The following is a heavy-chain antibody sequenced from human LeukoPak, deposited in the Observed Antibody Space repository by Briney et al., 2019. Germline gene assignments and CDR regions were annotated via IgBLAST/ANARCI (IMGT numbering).Heavy chain of an antibody. CDR3: ARVVEYYDILTGQLYYFDY. J-gene: IGHJ4*02. CDR2: INPNSGGT. D-gene: IGHD3-9*01. CDR1: GYTFTGYY. V-gene: IGHV1-2*02. Sequence: GASVKVSCKASGYTFTGYYMHWVRQAPGQGLEWMGWINPNSGGTNYAQKFQGRVTMTRDTSISTAYMELSRLRSDDTAVYYCARVVEYYDILTGQLYYFDYWGQGTLVTVSP.